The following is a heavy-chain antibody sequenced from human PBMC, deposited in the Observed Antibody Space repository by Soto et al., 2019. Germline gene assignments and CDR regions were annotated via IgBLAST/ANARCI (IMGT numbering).Heavy chain of an antibody. CDR1: GFSFSTYA. Sequence: EVQLLESGGGLVQPGGSLRLSCAASGFSFSTYAMHWVRQAPGKGLEWVSAISGSGGSTYYAASVKGRFTISRDNSKSTPYPQMNSLRAEDTAVYYCATVKFDFWDGYEYWGQGTLVTVSS. V-gene: IGHV3-23*01. CDR3: ATVKFDFWDGYEY. D-gene: IGHD3-3*01. J-gene: IGHJ4*02. CDR2: ISGSGGST.